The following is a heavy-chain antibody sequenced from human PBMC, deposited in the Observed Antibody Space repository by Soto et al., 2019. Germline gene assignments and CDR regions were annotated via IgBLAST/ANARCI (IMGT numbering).Heavy chain of an antibody. V-gene: IGHV4-4*07. CDR2: IYTSGST. D-gene: IGHD6-6*01. CDR1: GGSISSYY. J-gene: IGHJ3*02. Sequence: QVQLQESGPGLVKPSETLSLTCTVSGGSISSYYWSWIRQPAGKGLEWIGRIYTSGSTNYNHALKSRVTMSVDTYKNQFSLKLSSVTAADTAVYYCARERGSITDAFDIWGQGTMVTVSS. CDR3: ARERGSITDAFDI.